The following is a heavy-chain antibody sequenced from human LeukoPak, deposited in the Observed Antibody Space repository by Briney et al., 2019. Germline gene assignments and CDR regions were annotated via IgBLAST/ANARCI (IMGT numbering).Heavy chain of an antibody. CDR2: ISSSSSYI. CDR3: AELGITMIGGV. Sequence: TGGSLRLSCTGSGFTFGDYAMTWVRQAPGKGLEWVSSISSSSSYIYYADSVKGRFTISRDNAKNSLYLQMNSLRAEDTAVYYCAELGITMIGGVWGKGTTVTISS. CDR1: GFTFGDYA. D-gene: IGHD3-10*02. J-gene: IGHJ6*04. V-gene: IGHV3-21*01.